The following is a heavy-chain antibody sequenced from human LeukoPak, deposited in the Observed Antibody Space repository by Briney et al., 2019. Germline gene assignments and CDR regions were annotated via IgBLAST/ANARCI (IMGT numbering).Heavy chain of an antibody. CDR3: ARGGSRSRRGDDAFDI. CDR2: ISAHNGNT. V-gene: IGHV1-18*01. CDR1: GYTFTNYA. D-gene: IGHD3-10*01. Sequence: ASVKVSCKASGYTFTNYAMNWVRQAPGQGLEWMGWISAHNGNTELAQKFQGRVPLATDASTSTAYVELRSLTSDDTAVYFCARGGSRSRRGDDAFDIWGQGTMVTVSS. J-gene: IGHJ3*02.